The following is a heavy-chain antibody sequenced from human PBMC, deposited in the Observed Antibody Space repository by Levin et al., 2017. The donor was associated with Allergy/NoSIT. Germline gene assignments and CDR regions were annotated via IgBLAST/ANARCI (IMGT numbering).Heavy chain of an antibody. CDR3: AREGGEVGRPVFHT. J-gene: IGHJ5*02. D-gene: IGHD6-6*01. V-gene: IGHV3-23*01. CDR1: GFTFSNYA. Sequence: PGESLKISCAASGFTFSNYAMSWVRQVPGKEPEWVSGIRGSGAGKWYADSVKGRFDISRDNSKNTVHLQMYSLRAEDTAMYYCAREGGEVGRPVFHTWGQGILITVSS. CDR2: IRGSGAGK.